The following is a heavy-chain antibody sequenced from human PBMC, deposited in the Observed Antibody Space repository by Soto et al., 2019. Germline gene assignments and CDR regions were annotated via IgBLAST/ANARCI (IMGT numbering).Heavy chain of an antibody. D-gene: IGHD2-2*01. J-gene: IGHJ5*02. CDR1: GGSISSGGYS. V-gene: IGHV4-30-2*01. Sequence: QLQLQESGSGLVKPSQTLSLTCAVSGGSISSGGYSWSWIRQPPGKGLEWIGYIYHSGSTYYNPSLKSRVTISVARSKNQFSLKLSSVTAADTAVYYCARGEGSTSSKSFDPWGQGTLVTVSS. CDR3: ARGEGSTSSKSFDP. CDR2: IYHSGST.